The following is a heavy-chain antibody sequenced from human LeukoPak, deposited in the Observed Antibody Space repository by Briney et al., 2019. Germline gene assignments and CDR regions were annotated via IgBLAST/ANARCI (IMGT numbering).Heavy chain of an antibody. J-gene: IGHJ6*02. CDR1: GYTFTSYD. V-gene: IGHV1-8*01. Sequence: ASVKVSCKASGYTFTSYDINWVRQATGQGLEWMGWMNPNSGNTGYAQKFQGRVTMTRNTSISTAYMELSSLRSEDTAVYYCARRRAAAKNTRHEQAYGMDVWGQGTTVTVSS. CDR3: ARRRAAAKNTRHEQAYGMDV. D-gene: IGHD6-13*01. CDR2: MNPNSGNT.